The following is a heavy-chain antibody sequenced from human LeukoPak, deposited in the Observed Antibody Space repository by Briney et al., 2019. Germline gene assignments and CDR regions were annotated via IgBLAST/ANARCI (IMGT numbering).Heavy chain of an antibody. D-gene: IGHD2-2*01. J-gene: IGHJ5*02. Sequence: SETLSLTCAVYGGSFSGYYWSWIRQPPGKGLEWIGEINHSGSTNYNPSLKRRVTISVDTSKNRFSLKLSSVTAADTAVYYCARGEVRCSSTSCYVGWFDPWGQGTLVTVSS. CDR3: ARGEVRCSSTSCYVGWFDP. CDR2: INHSGST. CDR1: GGSFSGYY. V-gene: IGHV4-34*01.